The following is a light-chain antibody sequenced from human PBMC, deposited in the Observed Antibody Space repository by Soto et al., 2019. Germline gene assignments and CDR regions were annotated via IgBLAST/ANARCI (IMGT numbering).Light chain of an antibody. CDR3: FSSAGGSTFV. CDR1: NRDVGTHNY. Sequence: QSFLTQPPSASGSPGQSVTISCTGTNRDVGTHNYVSWYQQYPGKAPKLLIYDVVKRPSGIPHRFSGSKSGNTASLTVSGLQADDEADYYCFSSAGGSTFVFGTGTKVTVL. V-gene: IGLV2-8*01. CDR2: DVV. J-gene: IGLJ1*01.